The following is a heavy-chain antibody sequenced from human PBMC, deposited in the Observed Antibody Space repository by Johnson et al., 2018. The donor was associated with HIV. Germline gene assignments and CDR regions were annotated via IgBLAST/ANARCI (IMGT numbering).Heavy chain of an antibody. V-gene: IGHV3-66*02. CDR3: ARLYCSSTSCYEGGGDAFDI. Sequence: EVQLVESGGGLVQPGGSLRLSCAASRFTFSSYWMHWVRQVPGKGLVWVSVIYSGGSTYYADSVKGRFTISRDNSKNTLYLQMNSLRAEDTAVYYCARLYCSSTSCYEGGGDAFDIWGQGTMVTVSS. CDR2: IYSGGST. J-gene: IGHJ3*02. D-gene: IGHD2-2*01. CDR1: RFTFSSYW.